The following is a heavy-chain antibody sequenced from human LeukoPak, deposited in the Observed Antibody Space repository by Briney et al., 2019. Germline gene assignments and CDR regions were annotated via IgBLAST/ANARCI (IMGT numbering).Heavy chain of an antibody. D-gene: IGHD3-22*01. Sequence: PSETLSLTCTVSGGSISSSSYYWGWIDQPPGKGLEWIGSIYYTGITYYNPSLKSRVTISVDTSKNQFSLKLSSVTATDTAVYYCARVVVFKKSFDYWGQGTLVTVSS. J-gene: IGHJ4*02. CDR3: ARVVVFKKSFDY. CDR1: GGSISSSSYY. V-gene: IGHV4-39*01. CDR2: IYYTGIT.